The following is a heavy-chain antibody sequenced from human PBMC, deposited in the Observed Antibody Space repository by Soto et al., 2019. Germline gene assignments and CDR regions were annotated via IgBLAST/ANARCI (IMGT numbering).Heavy chain of an antibody. J-gene: IGHJ4*02. D-gene: IGHD2-21*01. Sequence: QVQLVETGGGVVKPGRSQRLSCVASGFTLSHYDMNWVRQAPGKGLEWVAVVSYDGSNKYYGDSVRGRFTISRDNSKNTLYLQMNSLRAEDTAVYYCAKGVLINPQLFEFWGQGALVTVSS. CDR2: VSYDGSNK. CDR1: GFTLSHYD. V-gene: IGHV3-30*18. CDR3: AKGVLINPQLFEF.